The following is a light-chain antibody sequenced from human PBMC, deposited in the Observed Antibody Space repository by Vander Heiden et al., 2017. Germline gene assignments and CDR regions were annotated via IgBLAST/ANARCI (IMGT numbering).Light chain of an antibody. J-gene: IGKJ1*01. CDR3: QKYNSAPRT. Sequence: DIQMTQSPSSLSASVGDRVTITCRASQGISNYLAWYQQKPGKVPKLLIYAASTLQSEFPSRFSGSGSGTDFTLTISSLQPEDVASYYCQKYNSAPRTFGQGTKVEIK. V-gene: IGKV1-27*01. CDR2: AAS. CDR1: QGISNY.